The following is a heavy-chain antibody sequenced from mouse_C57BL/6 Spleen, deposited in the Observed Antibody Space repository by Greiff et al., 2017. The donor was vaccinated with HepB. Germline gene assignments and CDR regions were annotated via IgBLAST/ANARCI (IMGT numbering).Heavy chain of an antibody. D-gene: IGHD1-1*01. CDR3: AKKAGIYYYGSSYVDYYAMDY. V-gene: IGHV2-5*01. Sequence: VKLMESGPGLVQPSQSLSITCTVSGFSLTSYGVHWVRQSPGKGLEWLGVIWRGGSTDYNAAFMSRLGITKDNSKSQVFFKMNSLQADDTAIYYCAKKAGIYYYGSSYVDYYAMDYWGQGTSVTVSS. CDR1: GFSLTSYG. CDR2: IWRGGST. J-gene: IGHJ4*01.